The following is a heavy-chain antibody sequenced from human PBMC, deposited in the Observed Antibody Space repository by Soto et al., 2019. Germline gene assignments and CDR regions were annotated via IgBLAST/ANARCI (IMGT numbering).Heavy chain of an antibody. V-gene: IGHV4-34*01. CDR1: GGSFSGYY. Sequence: PSETLSLTCAVYGGSFSGYYWSWIRQPPGKGLEWIGEINHSGSTNYNPSLKSRVTISVDTSKNQFSLKLSSVTAADTAVYYCARGRGAYDIVVVVAATGFDYWGQGTLVTVSS. CDR2: INHSGST. CDR3: ARGRGAYDIVVVVAATGFDY. D-gene: IGHD2-15*01. J-gene: IGHJ4*02.